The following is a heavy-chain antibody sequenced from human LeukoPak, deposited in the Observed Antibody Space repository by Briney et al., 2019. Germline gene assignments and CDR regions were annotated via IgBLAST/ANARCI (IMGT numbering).Heavy chain of an antibody. CDR2: IYPNTGGT. J-gene: IGHJ4*02. CDR1: GYTFTGYY. CDR3: ARGGIVVVPAAMPFPY. Sequence: ASVKVSCKASGYTFTGYYMHWVRQAPGQGLEWMRWIYPNTGGTNYAQKFQGRVTMTRDTSISTAYMELSSLRSEDTAVYYCARGGIVVVPAAMPFPYWGQGTLVTVSS. V-gene: IGHV1-2*02. D-gene: IGHD2-2*01.